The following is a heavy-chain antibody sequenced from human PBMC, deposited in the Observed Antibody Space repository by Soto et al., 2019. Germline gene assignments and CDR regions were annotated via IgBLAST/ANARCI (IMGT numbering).Heavy chain of an antibody. Sequence: QVQLVQSGAEVKKPGSSVKVSCKASGGTFSSYAISWVRQAPGQGLEWMGGIIPIVGTANYAQKFQGRVAITADESTSTAYMELSSLRAEDTAVYYCASIVGANPDYYCGMDVWGQGTTVTVSS. CDR1: GGTFSSYA. J-gene: IGHJ6*02. D-gene: IGHD1-26*01. V-gene: IGHV1-69*12. CDR3: ASIVGANPDYYCGMDV. CDR2: IIPIVGTA.